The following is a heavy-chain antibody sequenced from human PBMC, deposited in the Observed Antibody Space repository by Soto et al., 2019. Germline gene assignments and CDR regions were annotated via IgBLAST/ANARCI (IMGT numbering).Heavy chain of an antibody. CDR1: GYTFTSYY. V-gene: IGHV1-46*01. CDR2: INPSGGST. J-gene: IGHJ5*02. Sequence: QVQLVQSGAEVKKPGASVKVSCKASGYTFTSYYMHWVRQAPGQGLEWMGIINPSGGSTSYAQKFQGRVTMTRDTSTSTVYMELGSLRSEDTAVYYCAREVVVVAASIRWFDPWGQGTLVTVSS. CDR3: AREVVVVAASIRWFDP. D-gene: IGHD2-15*01.